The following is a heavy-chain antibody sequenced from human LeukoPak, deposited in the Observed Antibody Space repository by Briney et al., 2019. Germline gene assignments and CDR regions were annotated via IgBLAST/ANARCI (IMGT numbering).Heavy chain of an antibody. D-gene: IGHD3-3*02. Sequence: ASVKVSCKASGYTFTGYYLHWVRQAPGQGLEWMGWISPNSGGTSSAQKFQGRVTMTRDTSISTAYMELSRLRSDDTAVYYCALASSGWIHEGYWGQGTLVTVSS. CDR3: ALASSGWIHEGY. CDR2: ISPNSGGT. J-gene: IGHJ4*02. V-gene: IGHV1-2*02. CDR1: GYTFTGYY.